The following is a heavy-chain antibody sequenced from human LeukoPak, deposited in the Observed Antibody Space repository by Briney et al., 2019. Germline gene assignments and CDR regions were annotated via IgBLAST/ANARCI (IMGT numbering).Heavy chain of an antibody. D-gene: IGHD3-10*01. CDR1: GFTFSSYA. Sequence: GSLRLSCAASGFTFSSYAMSWVRQPPGKGLEWIGSIYYSGSTYYNPSLKSRVTISVDTSKNQFSLKLSSVTAADTAVYYCARGVNIWGQGTMVTVSS. CDR2: IYYSGST. J-gene: IGHJ3*02. V-gene: IGHV4-39*01. CDR3: ARGVNI.